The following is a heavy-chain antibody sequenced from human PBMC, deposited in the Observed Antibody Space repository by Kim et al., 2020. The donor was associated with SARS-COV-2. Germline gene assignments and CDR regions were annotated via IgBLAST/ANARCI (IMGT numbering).Heavy chain of an antibody. CDR3: ARVEYAGTLSY. V-gene: IGHV3-11*04. CDR2: ISSSGSTI. Sequence: GGSLRLSCAASGFTFSDYYMSWIRQAPGKGLELVSYISSSGSTIYYADSVKGRFTISRDNAKNSLYLQMNSLRAEDTAVYYCARVEYAGTLSYWGQGTLVTFSS. D-gene: IGHD6-13*01. CDR1: GFTFSDYY. J-gene: IGHJ4*02.